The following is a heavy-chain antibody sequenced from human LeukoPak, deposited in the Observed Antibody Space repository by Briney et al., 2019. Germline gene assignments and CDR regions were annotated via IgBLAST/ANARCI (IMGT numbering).Heavy chain of an antibody. V-gene: IGHV4-39*01. CDR1: VGSISSSSYY. CDR2: IYYSGST. J-gene: IGHJ4*02. Sequence: SETLSLTCTVSVGSISSSSYYWGWIRQPPGKGLEWIGSIYYSGSTYYNPSLKSRVTISVDTSKNQFSLKLSSVTAADTAVYYCARQGGIVGATISFDYWGQGTLVTVSS. D-gene: IGHD1-26*01. CDR3: ARQGGIVGATISFDY.